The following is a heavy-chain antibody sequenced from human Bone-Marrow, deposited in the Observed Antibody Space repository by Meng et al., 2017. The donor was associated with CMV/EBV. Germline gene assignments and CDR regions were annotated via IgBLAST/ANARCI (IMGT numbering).Heavy chain of an antibody. CDR3: ARDCSSTSCYHSGGYYGMDV. V-gene: IGHV3-11*04. D-gene: IGHD2-2*01. CDR1: GFTFSDYY. CDR2: ISSSGSTI. J-gene: IGHJ6*02. Sequence: GGSLRLSCAASGFTFSDYYMSWIRQAPGKGLEWVSYISSSGSTIYYADSVKGRFTISRDNAKNSLYLQMNSLRAEDTAVYYCARDCSSTSCYHSGGYYGMDVWGQGTTVTVSS.